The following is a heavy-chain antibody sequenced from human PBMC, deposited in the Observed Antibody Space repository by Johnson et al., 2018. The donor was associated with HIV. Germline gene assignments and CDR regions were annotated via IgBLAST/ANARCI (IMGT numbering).Heavy chain of an antibody. J-gene: IGHJ3*02. Sequence: MLLVESGGGIVRPGGSLRLSCVASGFTFSSYAMSWVRQAPGKGLEWVSAISGSGGSTYYADSVKGRFTISRDNSKNTLYLQMNSLRAEDTAVYYCARATTPHDAFDIWGQGTMVTVSS. CDR1: GFTFSSYA. V-gene: IGHV3-23*04. CDR3: ARATTPHDAFDI. CDR2: ISGSGGST. D-gene: IGHD1-1*01.